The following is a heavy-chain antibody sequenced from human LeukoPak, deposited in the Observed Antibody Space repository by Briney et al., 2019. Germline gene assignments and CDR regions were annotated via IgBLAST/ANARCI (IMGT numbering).Heavy chain of an antibody. CDR3: ARHRALVGATTVALRGRNYYYYYMDV. V-gene: IGHV4-34*01. J-gene: IGHJ6*03. D-gene: IGHD1-26*01. Sequence: PSETLSLTCAVYGGSFSGYYWSWIRQPPGKGLEWIGEINHSGSTNYNPSLKSRVTISVDTSKNQFSLKLSSVTAADTAVYYCARHRALVGATTVALRGRNYYYYYMDVWGKGTTVTISS. CDR2: INHSGST. CDR1: GGSFSGYY.